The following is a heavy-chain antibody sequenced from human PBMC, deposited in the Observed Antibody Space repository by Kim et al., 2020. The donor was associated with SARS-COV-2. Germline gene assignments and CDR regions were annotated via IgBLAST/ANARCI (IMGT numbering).Heavy chain of an antibody. V-gene: IGHV3-74*01. Sequence: TSYADSVKGRFTISRDNAKNTLYLQMNSLRAEDTAVYYCARDYYYGMDVWGQGTTVTVSS. J-gene: IGHJ6*02. CDR3: ARDYYYGMDV. CDR2: T.